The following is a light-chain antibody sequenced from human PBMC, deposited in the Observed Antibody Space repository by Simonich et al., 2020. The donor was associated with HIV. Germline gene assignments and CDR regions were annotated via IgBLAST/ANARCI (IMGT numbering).Light chain of an antibody. V-gene: IGKV4-1*01. CDR1: QSILYSSNNKNH. Sequence: DIVMTQSPDSLAVSLGERATINCKSSQSILYSSNNKNHLAWYQQKPGYPPRMLIYWASTRESGVPDRFSGSGSGTDFTLTISSLQAEDVAVYYCQQYHSTPNTFGQGTKLELK. CDR2: WAS. CDR3: QQYHSTPNT. J-gene: IGKJ2*01.